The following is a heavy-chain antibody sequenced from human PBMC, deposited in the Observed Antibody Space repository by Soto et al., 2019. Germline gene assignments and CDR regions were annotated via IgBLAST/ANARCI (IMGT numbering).Heavy chain of an antibody. V-gene: IGHV6-1*01. CDR3: ASEGLRYFDWWYAFDI. Sequence: SQTLSLTCALSGDSVSSNSAAWNWIRQSPSRGLEWLGRTYYRSKWYNDYAVSVKSRITINPDTSKNQFSLQLNSVTPEDTAVYYCASEGLRYFDWWYAFDIWGQGTMVTVSS. CDR1: GDSVSSNSAA. CDR2: TYYRSKWYN. D-gene: IGHD3-9*01. J-gene: IGHJ3*02.